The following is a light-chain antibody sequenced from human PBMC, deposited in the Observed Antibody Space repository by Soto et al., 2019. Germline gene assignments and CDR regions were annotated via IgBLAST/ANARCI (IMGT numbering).Light chain of an antibody. CDR3: QQSYSTPQT. J-gene: IGKJ1*01. CDR1: QSISSY. CDR2: AAS. V-gene: IGKV1-39*01. Sequence: DIQMTQSPSSLSASVGDRVTITCRASQSISSYLNWYQQKPGKAPKLLMYAASSLQSGVPSRFSGSGSGTDFTLTIGSLQPEDFATYYCQQSYSTPQTFGQGTKVDIK.